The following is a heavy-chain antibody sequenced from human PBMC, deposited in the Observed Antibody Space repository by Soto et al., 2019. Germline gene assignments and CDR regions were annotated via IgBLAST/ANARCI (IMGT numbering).Heavy chain of an antibody. CDR3: TRARDNNGYFGEADY. D-gene: IGHD5-12*01. CDR2: ISGDGGTT. J-gene: IGHJ4*02. Sequence: EVQLLESGGGLVQPGGSLRLSCAASGLTFTNYAMSWVRQAPGKGLEWVAVISGDGGTTVYADSVKGRFTISRDSPRNTLSLQMNTLRAEDTAIYYCTRARDNNGYFGEADYWGQGTLVTVSS. V-gene: IGHV3-23*01. CDR1: GLTFTNYA.